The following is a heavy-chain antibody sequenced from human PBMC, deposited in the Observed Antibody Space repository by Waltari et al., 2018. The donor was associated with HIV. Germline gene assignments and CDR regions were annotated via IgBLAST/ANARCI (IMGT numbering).Heavy chain of an antibody. V-gene: IGHV4-39*01. J-gene: IGHJ5*02. CDR2: IYYSGST. CDR1: GGSISSSSYY. Sequence: QLQLQESGPGLVKPSETLSLTCTVSGGSISSSSYYWGWIRQPPGKGLEWIGSIYYSGSTYYNPSLKSRVTISVDTSKNQFSLKLSSVTAADTAVYYCARHRTVVVAANLGNWFDPWGQGTLVTVSS. D-gene: IGHD2-15*01. CDR3: ARHRTVVVAANLGNWFDP.